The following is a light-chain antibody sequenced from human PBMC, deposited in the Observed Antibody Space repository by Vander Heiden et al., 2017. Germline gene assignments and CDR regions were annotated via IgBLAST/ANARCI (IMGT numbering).Light chain of an antibody. CDR1: RRDVGNYNY. CDR3: SSYVNDDTRV. V-gene: IGLV2-14*03. Sequence: QSALTQPASVSGPPGQSITISCTGTRRDVGNYNYVSWYQQHPGKAPKLLIYNVNSRPSEVSNRFSGSKSGNTASLTISGLQTDDEADYYCSSYVNDDTRVFGTGTTVTV. J-gene: IGLJ1*01. CDR2: NVN.